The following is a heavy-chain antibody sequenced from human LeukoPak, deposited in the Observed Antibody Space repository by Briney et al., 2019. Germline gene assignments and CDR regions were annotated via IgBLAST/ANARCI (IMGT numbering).Heavy chain of an antibody. CDR3: ASTGGLRFLEWFPYYYYYGTDV. Sequence: GSLRLSCAASGFTVSSNYMSWVRQAPGKGLEWVSVIYSGGSTYYADSVKGRFTISRDNSKNTLYLQMNSLRAEDTAVYYCASTGGLRFLEWFPYYYYYGTDVWGQGTTVTVSS. D-gene: IGHD3-3*01. CDR2: IYSGGST. CDR1: GFTVSSNY. V-gene: IGHV3-66*01. J-gene: IGHJ6*02.